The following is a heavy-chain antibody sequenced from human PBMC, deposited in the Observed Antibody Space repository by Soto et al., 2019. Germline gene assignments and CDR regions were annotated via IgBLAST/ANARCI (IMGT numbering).Heavy chain of an antibody. CDR3: AREGYSYDFDY. CDR2: IYYSGST. Sequence: SETLSLTCTVSGGSISSYYWSWIRQPPGKGLEWIGYIYYSGSTNYNPSLKSRVTISVDTSKNQFSLKLSSVTAADTAVYYCAREGYSYDFDYWGQGTLVTVSS. V-gene: IGHV4-59*01. D-gene: IGHD5-18*01. CDR1: GGSISSYY. J-gene: IGHJ4*02.